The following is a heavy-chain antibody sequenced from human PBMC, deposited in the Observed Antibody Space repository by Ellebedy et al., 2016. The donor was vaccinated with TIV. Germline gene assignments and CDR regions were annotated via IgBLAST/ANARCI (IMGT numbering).Heavy chain of an antibody. D-gene: IGHD6-19*01. Sequence: GESLKISCAASGFTFDNYAMSWVRQPPGKGLEWVSIISGSGTTTLYADSVKGRFTISRDNGNNTLSLQMNSLRAEDTAIYYWAKDPSHNSVHYSWFDPWGQGTLVTVSS. CDR3: AKDPSHNSVHYSWFDP. CDR2: ISGSGTTT. V-gene: IGHV3-23*01. CDR1: GFTFDNYA. J-gene: IGHJ5*02.